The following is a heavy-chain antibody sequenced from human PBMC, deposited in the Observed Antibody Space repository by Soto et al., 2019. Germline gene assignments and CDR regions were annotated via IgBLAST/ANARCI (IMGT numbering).Heavy chain of an antibody. Sequence: GGSLRLSCAAPGFTFSSYAMSWVRQAPGKGLEWVSAISGSGGSTYYADSVKGRFTISRDNSKNTLYLQMNSLRAEDTAVYYCAKDLQDRSGWYRDYWGQGTLVTVSS. J-gene: IGHJ4*02. CDR3: AKDLQDRSGWYRDY. V-gene: IGHV3-23*01. CDR1: GFTFSSYA. D-gene: IGHD6-19*01. CDR2: ISGSGGST.